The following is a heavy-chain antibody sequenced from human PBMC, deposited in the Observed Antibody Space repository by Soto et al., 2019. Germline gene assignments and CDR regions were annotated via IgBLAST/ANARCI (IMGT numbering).Heavy chain of an antibody. D-gene: IGHD3-22*01. CDR3: AKAGGYGTSDYSYVTEF. CDR2: ISGSGGST. V-gene: IGHV3-23*01. J-gene: IGHJ6*01. Sequence: GKGLEWVSAISGSGGSTYYADSVKGRFTISRDNSKNTLYLQMNSLRAEDTAVYYCAKAGGYGTSDYSYVTEFWRQGTTVIGFS.